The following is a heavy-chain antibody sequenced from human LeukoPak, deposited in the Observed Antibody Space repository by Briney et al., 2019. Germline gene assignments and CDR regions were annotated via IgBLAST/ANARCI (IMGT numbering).Heavy chain of an antibody. D-gene: IGHD3-3*01. V-gene: IGHV3-21*01. CDR1: GFTFSSYS. CDR3: ARGPYYDFWSGYRYFDY. CDR2: ISSSSSYI. J-gene: IGHJ4*02. Sequence: PGGSLRLSCAASGFTFSSYSMNWVRQAPGKGLEWVSSISSSSSYIYYADSVKGRFTISRDNAKNSLYLQMNSLRAEDTAVYCCARGPYYDFWSGYRYFDYWGQGTLVTVSS.